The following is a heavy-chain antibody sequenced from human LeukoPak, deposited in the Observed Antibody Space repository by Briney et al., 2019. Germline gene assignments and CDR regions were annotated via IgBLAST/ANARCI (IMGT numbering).Heavy chain of an antibody. V-gene: IGHV1-2*06. D-gene: IGHD5-18*01. CDR2: INPNSGGT. CDR3: ARRGYSYGTFDY. CDR1: GYTFTGYY. Sequence: ASVKVSCKATGYTFTGYYMHWVRQAPGQGLEWMGRINPNSGGTNYAQKFQGRVTMTRDTSISTAHMELSRLRSDDTAVYYCARRGYSYGTFDYWGQGTLVTVSS. J-gene: IGHJ4*02.